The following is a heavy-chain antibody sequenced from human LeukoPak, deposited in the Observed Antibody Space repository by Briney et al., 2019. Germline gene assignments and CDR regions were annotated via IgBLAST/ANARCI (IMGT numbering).Heavy chain of an antibody. Sequence: GGSLRLSCAASGFTFSSYSMNWIRQAPGKGLEWVSSISSSSSYIYYADSVKGRFTISRDNAKNSLYLQMNSLRAEDTAVYYCARDLAFEGVYYYDSSGPSDYWGQGTLVTVSS. CDR1: GFTFSSYS. V-gene: IGHV3-21*01. J-gene: IGHJ4*02. D-gene: IGHD3-22*01. CDR2: ISSSSSYI. CDR3: ARDLAFEGVYYYDSSGPSDY.